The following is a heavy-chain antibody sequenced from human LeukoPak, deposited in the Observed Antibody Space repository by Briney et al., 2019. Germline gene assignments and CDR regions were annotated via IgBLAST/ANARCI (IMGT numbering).Heavy chain of an antibody. CDR2: ISGSGGST. CDR1: GFTFSSYA. Sequence: GGSLRLSCAASGFTFSSYAMSWVRQAPGKGLEWVSAISGSGGSTYYADSVKGRFTISRDNSKNTLYLQMNSLRAEDTAVYYCAKTNHEHLDYYDSSGSPLDLWGRGTLDTVSS. V-gene: IGHV3-23*01. CDR3: AKTNHEHLDYYDSSGSPLDL. D-gene: IGHD3-22*01. J-gene: IGHJ2*01.